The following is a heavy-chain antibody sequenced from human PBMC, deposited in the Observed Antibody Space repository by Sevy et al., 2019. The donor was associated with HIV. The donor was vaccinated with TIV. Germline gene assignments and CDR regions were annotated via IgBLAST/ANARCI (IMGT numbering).Heavy chain of an antibody. V-gene: IGHV3-73*01. CDR2: IRSKANNYAT. CDR3: TTLLGGPFDY. CDR1: GFNFSVSA. D-gene: IGHD1-26*01. Sequence: GGSLRLSCAVSGFNFSVSAMHWVRQASGKGLEWLGRIRSKANNYATAYSTSVKGRFTMSRDDSKSTAYLQMNSLKSEDTALYYCTTLLGGPFDYWGQGALVTVSS. J-gene: IGHJ4*02.